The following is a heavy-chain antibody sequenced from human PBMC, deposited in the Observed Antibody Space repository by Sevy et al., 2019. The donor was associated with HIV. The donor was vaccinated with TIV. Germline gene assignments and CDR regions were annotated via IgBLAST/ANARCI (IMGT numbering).Heavy chain of an antibody. CDR3: AREFYGRSDD. D-gene: IGHD4-17*01. CDR2: INPDSNVI. V-gene: IGHV3-48*01. CDR1: GFSFSLYI. J-gene: IGHJ4*02. Sequence: GGSLRLSCAASGFSFSLYIMEWVRQAPGKGLEWLSHINPDSNVIYYADSVRGRFTISRDNAKNSLYLQMNSLRVDDTAVYYCAREFYGRSDDWGQGTLVTVSS.